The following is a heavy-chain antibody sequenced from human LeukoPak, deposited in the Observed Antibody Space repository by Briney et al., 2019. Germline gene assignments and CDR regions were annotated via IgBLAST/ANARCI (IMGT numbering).Heavy chain of an antibody. J-gene: IGHJ5*02. D-gene: IGHD2-2*01. CDR3: ARAQRPQYTSTWDNWFDP. CDR1: GFTFSSYE. CDR2: ISSSGNKI. V-gene: IGHV3-48*03. Sequence: PGGSLRLSCAASGFTFSSYEMSWVRQAPGKGLQWVSYISSSGNKIYYANSVKGRFTISRDNAKNLLYLQMNSLRAEDTAVYYCARAQRPQYTSTWDNWFDPWGQGTLVTVSS.